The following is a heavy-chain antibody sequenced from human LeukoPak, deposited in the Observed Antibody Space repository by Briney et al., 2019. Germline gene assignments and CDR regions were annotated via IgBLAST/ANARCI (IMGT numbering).Heavy chain of an antibody. CDR2: IKQDGSER. J-gene: IGHJ4*02. D-gene: IGHD6-13*01. V-gene: IGHV3-7*04. CDR1: GFTFSSYW. CDR3: ARTGAVTPRVDY. Sequence: GGSLRLSCAASGFTFSSYWMSWVRQAPGKGLEWVADIKQDGSERYFVDSVRGRFTISRDNAKNSLYLQMNSLRAEDAAVYYCARTGAVTPRVDYWGQGTLVTVSS.